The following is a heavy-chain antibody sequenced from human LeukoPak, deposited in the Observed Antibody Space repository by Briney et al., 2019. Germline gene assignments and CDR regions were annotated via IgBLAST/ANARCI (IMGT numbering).Heavy chain of an antibody. CDR1: GVTFSYW. D-gene: IGHD2/OR15-2a*01. Sequence: GGSLRLSCAASGVTFSYWMSWVRQAPGKGLQWVANIKQDGSEKSYVDSVKGRFTISRDDAKTSLYLQMDSLRAEDTAIYYCTRDFQNIATDYWGPGTRVTVSS. J-gene: IGHJ4*01. V-gene: IGHV3-7*01. CDR2: IKQDGSEK. CDR3: TRDFQNIATDY.